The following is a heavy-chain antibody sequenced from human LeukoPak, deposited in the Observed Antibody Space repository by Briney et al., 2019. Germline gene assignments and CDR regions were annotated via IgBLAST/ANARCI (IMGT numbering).Heavy chain of an antibody. V-gene: IGHV4-39*01. D-gene: IGHD3-9*01. J-gene: IGHJ4*02. Sequence: SETLSLTCTVSGGSISSSSYYWGWIRQPPGKGLEWIGSIYYSGSTNYNPSLKSRVTISVDTSKNQFSLKLSSVTAADTALYYCARHTRYTWKDSWGQGTLVTVSS. CDR2: IYYSGST. CDR1: GGSISSSSYY. CDR3: ARHTRYTWKDS.